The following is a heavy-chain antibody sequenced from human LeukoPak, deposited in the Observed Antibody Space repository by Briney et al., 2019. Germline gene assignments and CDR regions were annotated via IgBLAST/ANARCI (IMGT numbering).Heavy chain of an antibody. CDR3: AKDYNYYDSSGHPDY. Sequence: GGSLRLSCAASGFTFSSYGMHWVRQAPGKGLEWVAVISYDGSNKYYADSVKGRFTISRDNSKNTLYLQMNSLRAEDTAVYYCAKDYNYYDSSGHPDYWGQGTLVTVSS. CDR2: ISYDGSNK. CDR1: GFTFSSYG. D-gene: IGHD3-22*01. V-gene: IGHV3-30*18. J-gene: IGHJ4*02.